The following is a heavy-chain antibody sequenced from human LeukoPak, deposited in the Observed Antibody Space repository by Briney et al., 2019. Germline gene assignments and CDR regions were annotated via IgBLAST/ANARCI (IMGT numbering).Heavy chain of an antibody. J-gene: IGHJ4*02. CDR2: ISSSSGTI. V-gene: IGHV3-48*01. D-gene: IGHD3-22*01. CDR1: GFTFSSYN. Sequence: PGGSLRLSCAASGFTFSSYNMTWVRQSPGKGLEWVSYISSSSGTIYYADSVKGRFTISRDNAKNSLYLQMNSLRAEDTAVYYCARDYYDSSGYSYDYWGQGTLVTVSS. CDR3: ARDYYDSSGYSYDY.